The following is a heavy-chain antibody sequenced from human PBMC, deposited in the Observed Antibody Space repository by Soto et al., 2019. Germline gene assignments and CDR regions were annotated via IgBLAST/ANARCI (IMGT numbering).Heavy chain of an antibody. J-gene: IGHJ4*01. Sequence: QVQLVQSGGEVKEPGASVKVSCKASGYRFSRHGINWVRQAPGQGLEWMGWVSTYDGNTQYAQKFQGRITMTTDTSTNTVDLERRSLTSDDTAVYYCARDEEDANLMIVVLPGDYWGQGTLVSVSS. D-gene: IGHD2-21*01. CDR1: GYRFSRHG. V-gene: IGHV1-18*01. CDR2: VSTYDGNT. CDR3: ARDEEDANLMIVVLPGDY.